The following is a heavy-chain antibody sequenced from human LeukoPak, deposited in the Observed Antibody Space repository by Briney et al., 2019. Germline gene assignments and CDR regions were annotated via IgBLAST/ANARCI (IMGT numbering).Heavy chain of an antibody. CDR2: INDYTGNT. Sequence: SETLSLTCDVFGVSFTDYFWTWIRQSPGKGLEWIGEINDYTGNTNHNPSLNSRVSISLEKSKNQFSLELRSVTAADTAVYYCARGRIAKIVVVHSFHYGMDVWGQGTTVTVSS. J-gene: IGHJ6*02. D-gene: IGHD3-22*01. CDR3: ARGRIAKIVVVHSFHYGMDV. CDR1: GVSFTDYF. V-gene: IGHV4-34*01.